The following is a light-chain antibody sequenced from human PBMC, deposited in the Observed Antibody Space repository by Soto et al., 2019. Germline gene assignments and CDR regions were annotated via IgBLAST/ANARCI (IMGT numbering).Light chain of an antibody. Sequence: QSALTQPDSVSGSPGQSITISCTGISSDVGGYNYVSWYQQHPDKAPKLMIYDVSNRRSGVSNRFSGSKSGNTASLPISGLQAEDEADYYCYSYTSSSTVLFGGGTKLTVL. CDR1: SSDVGGYNY. J-gene: IGLJ2*01. CDR3: YSYTSSSTVL. CDR2: DVS. V-gene: IGLV2-14*01.